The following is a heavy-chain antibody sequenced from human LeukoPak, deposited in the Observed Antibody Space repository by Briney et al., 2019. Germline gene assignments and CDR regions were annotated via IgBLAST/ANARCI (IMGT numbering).Heavy chain of an antibody. J-gene: IGHJ6*04. Sequence: SETLSLTCTVSSGSLSSYYWSWIRQPPGKGLEWLGYIYSSGTINFNPSLKSRLTMSVDTSKNQFSLKLSSVTAADTAVYYCARGDLNPGYSSPLDVWGKGTTVTVSS. V-gene: IGHV4-59*08. D-gene: IGHD6-13*01. CDR2: IYSSGTI. CDR1: SGSLSSYY. CDR3: ARGDLNPGYSSPLDV.